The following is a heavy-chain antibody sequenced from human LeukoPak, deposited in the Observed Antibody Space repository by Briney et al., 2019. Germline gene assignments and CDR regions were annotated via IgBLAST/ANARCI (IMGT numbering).Heavy chain of an antibody. CDR2: ISFDGSNK. CDR1: GFTFSSYA. D-gene: IGHD6-13*01. Sequence: QPGRSLRLSCAASGFTFSSYAMHWVRQAPGKGLEWVAVISFDGSNKFYADSVKGRFTFSRDNSKNTLYLQMNSLRAEDTAVYYCAKGMSKQQLEYYYYYYMDVWGKGTTVTVSS. CDR3: AKGMSKQQLEYYYYYYMDV. J-gene: IGHJ6*03. V-gene: IGHV3-30-3*01.